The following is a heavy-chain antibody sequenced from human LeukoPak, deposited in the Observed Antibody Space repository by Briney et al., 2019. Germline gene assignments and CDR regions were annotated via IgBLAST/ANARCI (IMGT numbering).Heavy chain of an antibody. V-gene: IGHV3-7*03. J-gene: IGHJ4*02. Sequence: PGGSLRLSCAASGFTFNTYWMIWVRQASGKGLEWVANIDQGGSTKYYVDSLKGRFTISRDNAKNSLYLQMNSLRAEDTALYYCASKVGETGWLDYWGQGTLVTVSS. D-gene: IGHD1-26*01. CDR2: IDQGGSTK. CDR3: ASKVGETGWLDY. CDR1: GFTFNTYW.